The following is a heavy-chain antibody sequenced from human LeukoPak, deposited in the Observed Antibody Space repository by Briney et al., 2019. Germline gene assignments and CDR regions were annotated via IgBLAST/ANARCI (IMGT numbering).Heavy chain of an antibody. Sequence: KPSETLSLTCTVSGGSISSGDYYWSWIRQPPGKGLEWIGSIYYSGSTYYNPSLKSRVTISVDTSKNQFSLKLSSVTAADTAVYYCARQGKGWLQLGAFDIWGQGTMVTVSS. CDR3: ARQGKGWLQLGAFDI. D-gene: IGHD5-24*01. V-gene: IGHV4-39*01. J-gene: IGHJ3*02. CDR2: IYYSGST. CDR1: GGSISSGDYY.